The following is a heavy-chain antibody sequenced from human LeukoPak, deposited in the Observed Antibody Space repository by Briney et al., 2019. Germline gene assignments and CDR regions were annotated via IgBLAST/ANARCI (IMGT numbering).Heavy chain of an antibody. J-gene: IGHJ4*02. CDR2: ISGGGGST. Sequence: PGGSLGLSCAASGFTFSSYAMSWVRQAPGKGLEWVSAISGGGGSTYYADSVKGRFTISRDNSKNTLYLQMNSLRAEDTAVYYCALSDTAMVVNYWGQGTLVTVSS. D-gene: IGHD5-18*01. V-gene: IGHV3-23*01. CDR3: ALSDTAMVVNY. CDR1: GFTFSSYA.